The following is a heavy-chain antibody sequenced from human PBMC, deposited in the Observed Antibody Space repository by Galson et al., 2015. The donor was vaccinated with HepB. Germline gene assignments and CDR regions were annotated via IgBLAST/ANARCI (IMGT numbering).Heavy chain of an antibody. V-gene: IGHV3-64*02. CDR3: ARSTGSYLFDL. Sequence: SLRLSCAASGFTFSTYAMHWVRQAPGKGLEYVSGIISNGGSTYYADSVKGRFTISRDNSSNTLYLQMGSLRAEDMAVYYCARSTGSYLFDLWGRGTLVTVSS. J-gene: IGHJ2*01. D-gene: IGHD1-26*01. CDR2: IISNGGST. CDR1: GFTFSTYA.